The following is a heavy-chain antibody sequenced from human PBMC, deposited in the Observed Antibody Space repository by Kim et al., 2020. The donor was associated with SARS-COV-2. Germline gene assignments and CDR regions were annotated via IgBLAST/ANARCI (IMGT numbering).Heavy chain of an antibody. Sequence: GGSLRLSCGASGFSFSYYAMHWVRQAPGKGLEWVAIMSYDGRNKDYADSVKGRFTISRDSSKNTLFLQMNTLRAEETAVYYCAREIPVTATGAFDIWGQGTMVTVSS. CDR3: AREIPVTATGAFDI. CDR1: GFSFSYYA. D-gene: IGHD2-21*02. CDR2: MSYDGRNK. J-gene: IGHJ3*02. V-gene: IGHV3-30*04.